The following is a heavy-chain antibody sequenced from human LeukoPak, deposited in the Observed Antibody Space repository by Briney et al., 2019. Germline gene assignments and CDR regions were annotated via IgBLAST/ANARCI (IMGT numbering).Heavy chain of an antibody. CDR2: IWYDGSNK. V-gene: IGHV3-33*01. J-gene: IGHJ4*02. D-gene: IGHD6-13*01. CDR3: ARSFRSSWYYFDY. CDR1: GFTFSSYG. Sequence: PGGSLRLSCAASGFTFSSYGMHWVRQAPGKGLEWLAVIWYDGSNKYYADSVKGRFTVSRDNSKNTLYLQMNSLRAEDTAEYYCARSFRSSWYYFDYWGQGTLVTVSS.